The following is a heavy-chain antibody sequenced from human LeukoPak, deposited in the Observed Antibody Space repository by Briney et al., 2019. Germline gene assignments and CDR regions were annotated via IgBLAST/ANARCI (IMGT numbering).Heavy chain of an antibody. CDR3: AKSAIFGMTTRGYGMDV. D-gene: IGHD3-3*01. CDR1: GGTFTIFD. Sequence: GASVNVACKASGGTFTIFDINWVRQAPGQGLEWVGWINPKTGDTVYAHNFQGRDTMTRDTSIGTAYMELNSLRSEDTAVYYCAKSAIFGMTTRGYGMDVWGQATSVTLSS. J-gene: IGHJ6*02. V-gene: IGHV1-8*01. CDR2: INPKTGDT.